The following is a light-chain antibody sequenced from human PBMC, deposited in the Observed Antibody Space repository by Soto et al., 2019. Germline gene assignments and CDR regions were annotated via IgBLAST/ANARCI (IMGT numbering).Light chain of an antibody. CDR1: QSVSSN. CDR3: QHYWT. J-gene: IGKJ1*01. Sequence: EIVMTQSPATLSVSPGERATLSCRASQSVSSNLAWYQQKPGQAPRLLIYGASTRATGIPARFSGSGSGTEFTLTISSLQSEDFAVYYCQHYWTFGQGTKVDIK. V-gene: IGKV3-15*01. CDR2: GAS.